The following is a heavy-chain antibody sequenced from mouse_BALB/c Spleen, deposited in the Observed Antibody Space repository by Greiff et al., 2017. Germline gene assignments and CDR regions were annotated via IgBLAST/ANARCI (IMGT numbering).Heavy chain of an antibody. J-gene: IGHJ3*01. CDR3: VRQDAWFAY. V-gene: IGHV10-1*02. CDR1: GFTFNTYA. CDR2: IRSKSNNYAT. Sequence: VQLKESGGGLVQPKGSLKLSCAASGFTFNTYAMNWVRQAPGKGLEWVARIRSKSNNYATYYADSVKDRFTISRDDSQSMLYLQMNNLKTEDTAMYYCVRQDAWFAYWGQGTLVTVSA.